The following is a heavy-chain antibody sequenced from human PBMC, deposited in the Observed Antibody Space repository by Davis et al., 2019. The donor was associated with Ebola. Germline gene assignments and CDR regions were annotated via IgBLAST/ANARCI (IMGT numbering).Heavy chain of an antibody. CDR1: GGSISSYY. V-gene: IGHV4-4*07. CDR2: IYTSGST. D-gene: IGHD2-2*01. CDR3: ASCGSTSCYAWFDP. J-gene: IGHJ5*02. Sequence: PSETLSLTCTVSGGSISSYYWSWIRQPAGKGLEWIGRIYTSGSTNYNPSLKSRVTMSVDTSKNQFSLKLSSVTAADTAVYYCASCGSTSCYAWFDPWGQGTLVTVSS.